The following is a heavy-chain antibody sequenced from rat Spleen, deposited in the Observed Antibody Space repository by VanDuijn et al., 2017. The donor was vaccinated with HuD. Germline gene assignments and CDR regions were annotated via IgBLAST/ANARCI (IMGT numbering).Heavy chain of an antibody. Sequence: EVHLVESGGGLVQPGRSLKLSCAASGFTFSDYAMAWVRQAPKKGLEWVATINSGGTNTYYPDSVKGRFTISRDNAKSTLYLQVDSLESEDTATFYCARQRWDVMDAWGQGVSVTVSS. CDR1: GFTFSDYA. J-gene: IGHJ4*01. CDR3: ARQRWDVMDA. V-gene: IGHV5-7*01. CDR2: INSGGTNT.